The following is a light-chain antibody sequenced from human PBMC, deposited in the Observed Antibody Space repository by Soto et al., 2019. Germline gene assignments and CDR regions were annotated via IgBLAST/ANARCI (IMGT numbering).Light chain of an antibody. CDR1: QSISSW. J-gene: IGKJ1*01. Sequence: DIQMTQSPSTLSASVGDRVTITCRASQSISSWLAWYQQKPGKAPKLLIYKASSLESGVPSRFSGSGSGTEFTPAISSLHPDDFATYYCQQYNSYPWTFGQGTKVEIK. CDR2: KAS. V-gene: IGKV1-5*03. CDR3: QQYNSYPWT.